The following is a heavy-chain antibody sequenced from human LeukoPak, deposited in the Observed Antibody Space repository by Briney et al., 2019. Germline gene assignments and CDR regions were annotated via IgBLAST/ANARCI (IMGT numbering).Heavy chain of an antibody. J-gene: IGHJ4*02. V-gene: IGHV4-61*01. D-gene: IGHD3-3*01. CDR1: GGSVSSGSYY. CDR3: ARDGDFWSGYQY. CDR2: IYYSGST. Sequence: PSETLSLTCTVSGGSVSSGSYYWSWIRQPPGKGLEWIGYIYYSGSTNYNPSLKSRVTISVDTSKNQFSLKLSSVTAADTAVYYCARDGDFWSGYQYWGQGTLVTVSS.